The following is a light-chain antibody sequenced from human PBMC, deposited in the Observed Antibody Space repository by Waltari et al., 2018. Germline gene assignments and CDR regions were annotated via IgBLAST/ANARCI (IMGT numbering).Light chain of an antibody. CDR2: GAS. Sequence: EIIMTQSPATLSVSPGERAPLSCGASQSVSNNLAWYQHKVGQAPRLLIYGASTRATGIPVRFRGSGSGTDFTLTISSLQSEDFAVYYCQQYNKWPRTFGQGTKVEIK. V-gene: IGKV3-15*01. CDR1: QSVSNN. J-gene: IGKJ1*01. CDR3: QQYNKWPRT.